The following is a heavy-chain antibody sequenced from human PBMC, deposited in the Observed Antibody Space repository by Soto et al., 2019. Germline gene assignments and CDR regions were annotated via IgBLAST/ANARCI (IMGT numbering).Heavy chain of an antibody. CDR2: ISWDDDK. Sequence: SGPTLVNPTQTLTLTCTFSGFSLTSNDVGVGWIRQPPGKALEWLALISWDDDKRYSPSLKSRLTITKDTSKNQVVLRMTNMDPVDTATYYCAHSRYSRSSFDYWGQGTLVTVSS. CDR3: AHSRYSRSSFDY. CDR1: GFSLTSNDVG. D-gene: IGHD6-6*01. V-gene: IGHV2-5*02. J-gene: IGHJ4*02.